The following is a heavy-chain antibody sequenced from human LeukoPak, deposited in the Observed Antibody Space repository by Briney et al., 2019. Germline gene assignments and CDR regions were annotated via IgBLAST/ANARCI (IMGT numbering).Heavy chain of an antibody. J-gene: IGHJ4*02. Sequence: SETLSLTCTVSGGSVSSSSYYWSWIRQPPGKGLEWIGYIYYSGSTYYNPSLKSRVTISVDTSKNQFSLKLSSVTAADTAVYYCARDSSHRFDYWGQGTLVTVSS. D-gene: IGHD6-6*01. V-gene: IGHV4-61*01. CDR2: IYYSGST. CDR1: GGSVSSSSYY. CDR3: ARDSSHRFDY.